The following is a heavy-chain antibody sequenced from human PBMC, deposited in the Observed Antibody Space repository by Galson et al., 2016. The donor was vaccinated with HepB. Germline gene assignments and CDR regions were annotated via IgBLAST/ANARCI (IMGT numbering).Heavy chain of an antibody. CDR2: ISSDGSKR. J-gene: IGHJ6*02. D-gene: IGHD4-17*01. V-gene: IGHV3-30*18. CDR3: AKDRDGDYDCGMDV. CDR1: GFTFSNFD. Sequence: SLRLSCAASGFTFSNFDIHWVRQAPGKGLEWVALISSDGSKRYHADSVKGRFSVSRDNSKNTLFLQMNSLRVDDTAVYYCAKDRDGDYDCGMDVWGQGTAVTVSS.